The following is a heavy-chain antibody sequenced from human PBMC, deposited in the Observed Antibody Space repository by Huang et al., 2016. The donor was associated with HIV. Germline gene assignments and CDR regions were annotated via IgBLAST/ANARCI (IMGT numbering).Heavy chain of an antibody. Sequence: QLQLQESGPGQVKPSETLSLTCTVSGDFISSTNYYWGGIRQSPGKGLEWVGSVYQRGSTNYNPSLKSRVTLSVDTSRNQFSLRLNSVTAADTAVYYCASQHIGAAATWFWGRGTQVAVSS. J-gene: IGHJ4*02. CDR1: GDFISSTNYY. CDR3: ASQHIGAAATWF. D-gene: IGHD6-13*01. V-gene: IGHV4-39*01. CDR2: VYQRGST.